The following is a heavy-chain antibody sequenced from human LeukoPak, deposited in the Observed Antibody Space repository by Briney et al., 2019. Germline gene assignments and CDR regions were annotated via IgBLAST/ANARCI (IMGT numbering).Heavy chain of an antibody. Sequence: GASVKVSCKASGYTFTGYYMHWLRQAPGQGLEWRGWINPNIGGINYAQKFQGRVTMTRDTSISTAYMELSKLRSDDTAVYYCARDLGYCSGGSCYGGAFDIWGQGTMVTVSS. CDR2: INPNIGGI. CDR1: GYTFTGYY. V-gene: IGHV1-2*02. CDR3: ARDLGYCSGGSCYGGAFDI. J-gene: IGHJ3*02. D-gene: IGHD2-15*01.